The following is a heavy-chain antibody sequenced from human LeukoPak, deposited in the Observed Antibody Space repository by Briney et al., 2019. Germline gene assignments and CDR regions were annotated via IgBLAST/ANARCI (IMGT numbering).Heavy chain of an antibody. J-gene: IGHJ4*02. CDR1: GFTFSYYD. V-gene: IGHV3-48*01. D-gene: IGHD2/OR15-2a*01. CDR2: LSHTSGSE. Sequence: GGSLRLSCTASGFTFSYYDMNWVRQAPGKGLEWISYLSHTSGSEYFADSVRGRFTVSRDNAQNSFYLQMASLRVEDTAVYYCARDHTSDHFFDSWGQGTLVTVSS. CDR3: ARDHTSDHFFDS.